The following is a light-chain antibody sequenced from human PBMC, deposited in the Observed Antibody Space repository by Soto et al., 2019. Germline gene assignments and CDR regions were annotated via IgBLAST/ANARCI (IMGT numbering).Light chain of an antibody. CDR1: QSVGGN. CDR3: RQYINWPLT. V-gene: IGKV3-15*01. J-gene: IGKJ4*01. Sequence: EVVMTQSPATLSVSPGERATLSCRASQSVGGNLAWYQQKPGQAPRLLIYGASTRATGIPARFSGSGSGTEFTLTISSLQSEDFAVYFCRQYINWPLTFGGGTKVDIK. CDR2: GAS.